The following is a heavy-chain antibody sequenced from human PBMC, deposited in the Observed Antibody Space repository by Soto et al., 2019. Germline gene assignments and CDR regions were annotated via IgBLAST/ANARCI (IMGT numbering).Heavy chain of an antibody. CDR1: GGSISSSSYY. D-gene: IGHD6-6*01. CDR3: ARGSIAARVFDY. CDR2: IYYSGST. Sequence: QLQLQESGPGLVKPSETLSLTCTVSGGSISSSSYYWGWIRQPPGKGLEWIGSIYYSGSTYYNPSLKSRVTISVDTSKNQFSPKLSSVTAADTAVYYCARGSIAARVFDYWGQGTLVTVSS. V-gene: IGHV4-39*01. J-gene: IGHJ4*02.